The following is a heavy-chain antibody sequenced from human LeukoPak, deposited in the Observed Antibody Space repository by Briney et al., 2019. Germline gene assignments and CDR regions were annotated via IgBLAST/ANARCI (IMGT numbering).Heavy chain of an antibody. CDR2: ISSSSSTI. V-gene: IGHV3-48*02. D-gene: IGHD3-3*01. CDR3: ARDDLWSGSPYYFDY. J-gene: IGHJ4*02. Sequence: GGSLRLSCAASGFTFSSYSMTWVRQAPGKGLEWVSYISSSSSTIYYADSVKGRFTISRDNAKNSLYLQMNSLRDEDTAVYYCARDDLWSGSPYYFDYWGQGTLVTVSS. CDR1: GFTFSSYS.